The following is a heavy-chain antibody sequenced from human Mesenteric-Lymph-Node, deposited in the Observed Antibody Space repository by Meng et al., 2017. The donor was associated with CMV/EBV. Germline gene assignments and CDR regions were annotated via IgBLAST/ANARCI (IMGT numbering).Heavy chain of an antibody. J-gene: IGHJ4*02. CDR1: GFSFSIYS. CDR2: ISSRSATI. D-gene: IGHD3-3*01. Sequence: GGSLRLSCTASGFSFSIYSMNWVRQVPGKGLEWVSYISSRSATIYYTDSVKGRFTISRDNAKNSLYLQMNSLRAEDTAVYYCARGPLEYHYWGQGTLVTVSS. V-gene: IGHV3-48*04. CDR3: ARGPLEYHY.